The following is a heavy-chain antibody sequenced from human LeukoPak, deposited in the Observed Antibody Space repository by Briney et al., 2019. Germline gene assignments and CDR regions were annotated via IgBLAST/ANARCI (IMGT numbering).Heavy chain of an antibody. J-gene: IGHJ6*02. CDR1: GFTFSSYS. Sequence: PGGSLRLSCAASGFTFSSYSMNWVRQAPGKGLEWVSYISSSSSTIYYADSVKGRFTISRDNAKNSLYLQMNSLRAEDTAVYYCAREDCSGGSCYSEVGMDVWGQGTTVTVSS. V-gene: IGHV3-48*04. CDR2: ISSSSSTI. D-gene: IGHD2-15*01. CDR3: AREDCSGGSCYSEVGMDV.